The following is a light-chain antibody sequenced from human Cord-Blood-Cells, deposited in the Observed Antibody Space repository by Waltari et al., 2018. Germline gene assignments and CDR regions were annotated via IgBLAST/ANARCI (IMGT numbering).Light chain of an antibody. CDR2: DVS. Sequence: QSALTQPASVSGSPGQSITISCTGTSSDDGGYNYVSWYQQHPGKAPKLMIYDVSNRPSGVSNRFSGSKSGNTASLTISGLQAEGEADYYCSSYTSSSTVFGGGTKLTVL. CDR1: SSDDGGYNY. V-gene: IGLV2-14*01. J-gene: IGLJ2*01. CDR3: SSYTSSSTV.